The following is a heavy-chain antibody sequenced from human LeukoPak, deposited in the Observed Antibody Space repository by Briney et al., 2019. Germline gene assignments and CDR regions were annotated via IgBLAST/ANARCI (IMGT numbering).Heavy chain of an antibody. J-gene: IGHJ5*02. CDR1: GGSISSYY. V-gene: IGHV4-34*01. Sequence: SETLSLTCTVSGGSISSYYWSWIRQPAGKGLEWIGEINHSGSTNYNPSLKSRVTISVDTSKNQFSLKLSSVTAADTAVYYCARVTVMYNWFDPWGQGTLVTVSS. D-gene: IGHD4-17*01. CDR3: ARVTVMYNWFDP. CDR2: INHSGST.